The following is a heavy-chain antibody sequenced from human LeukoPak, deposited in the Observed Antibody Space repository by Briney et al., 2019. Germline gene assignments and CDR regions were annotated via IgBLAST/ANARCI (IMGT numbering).Heavy chain of an antibody. CDR1: GGSFSGYY. J-gene: IGHJ5*02. D-gene: IGHD3-10*01. CDR3: ARSITMVRGVLP. V-gene: IGHV4-34*01. Sequence: PSETLSLTCAVYGGSFSGYYWSWIRQPPGKGLEWIGEINHSGGTNYNPSLKSRVTISVDTSKNQFSLKLSSVTAADTAVYYCARSITMVRGVLPWGQGTLVTVSS. CDR2: INHSGGT.